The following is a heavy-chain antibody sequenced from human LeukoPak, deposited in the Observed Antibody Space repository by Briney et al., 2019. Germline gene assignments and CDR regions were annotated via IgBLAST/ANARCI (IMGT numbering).Heavy chain of an antibody. CDR3: ASHCTNGVCYLGAFDI. CDR2: IYHSGST. J-gene: IGHJ3*02. Sequence: SETLSLTCTVSGGSISSGGYYWSWIRQPPGKGLEWIGYIYHSGSTYYNPSLKSRVTISVDRSKNQFSLKLGSVTAADTAVYYCASHCTNGVCYLGAFDIWGQGTMVTVSS. V-gene: IGHV4-30-2*01. CDR1: GGSISSGGYY. D-gene: IGHD2-8*01.